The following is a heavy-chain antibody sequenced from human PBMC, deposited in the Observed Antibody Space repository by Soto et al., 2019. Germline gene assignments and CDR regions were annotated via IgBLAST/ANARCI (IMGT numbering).Heavy chain of an antibody. CDR1: GDSISRPGYS. CDR3: AREAVAAAGEGVYGMDV. J-gene: IGHJ6*02. Sequence: SETLSLTCAVSGDSISRPGYSWSWIRQPPGKGLEWIGHIYHSGTTFYIPSLKSRVAMSLDRSKNRFSLNLRSVTAADTGVYYCAREAVAAAGEGVYGMDVWGQGTTVTVSS. V-gene: IGHV4-30-2*01. CDR2: IYHSGTT. D-gene: IGHD6-13*01.